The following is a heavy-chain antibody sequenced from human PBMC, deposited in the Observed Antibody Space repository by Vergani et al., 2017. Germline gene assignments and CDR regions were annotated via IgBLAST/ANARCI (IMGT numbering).Heavy chain of an antibody. CDR3: AKVGRSEVAGTFGAFDI. J-gene: IGHJ3*02. V-gene: IGHV3-NL1*01. CDR2: LSASDRRT. CDR1: GFKFSQFG. Sequence: QVQLVESGGGVVQPGTSLRLSCEASGFKFSQFGMHWVRQGPGKGLEWVSTLSASDRRTHYADSVKGRFTISRDISKNTLFLHMNSLRPEDTAVYYCAKVGRSEVAGTFGAFDIWGQGTMVTVPS. D-gene: IGHD6-19*01.